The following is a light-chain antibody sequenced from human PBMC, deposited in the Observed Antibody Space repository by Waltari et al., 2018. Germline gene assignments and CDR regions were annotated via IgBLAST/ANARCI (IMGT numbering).Light chain of an antibody. V-gene: IGLV2-14*03. CDR2: DVS. CDR3: SSYTSSSTPVVV. CDR1: SSDVGGYHY. Sequence: QSALTQPASVSGSPGQSITISCTGTSSDVGGYHYVSWYQQHPGKAPKLMIYDVSNRPAGVSNRFTVSKSGTTASLTISGLQAEDEADYYCSSYTSSSTPVVVFGGGTK. J-gene: IGLJ2*01.